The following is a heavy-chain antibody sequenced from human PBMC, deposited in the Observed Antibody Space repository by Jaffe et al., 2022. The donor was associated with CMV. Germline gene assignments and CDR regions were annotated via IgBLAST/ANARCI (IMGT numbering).Heavy chain of an antibody. Sequence: QVQLVQSGAEVKKPGASVKVSCKASGYTFTSYYMHWVRQAPGQGLEWMGIINPSGGSTSYAQKFQGRVTMTRDTSTSTVYMELSSLRSEDTAVYYCARVEYYYDSSGTFDYWGQGTLVTVSS. CDR2: INPSGGST. J-gene: IGHJ4*02. D-gene: IGHD3-22*01. V-gene: IGHV1-46*01. CDR3: ARVEYYYDSSGTFDY. CDR1: GYTFTSYY.